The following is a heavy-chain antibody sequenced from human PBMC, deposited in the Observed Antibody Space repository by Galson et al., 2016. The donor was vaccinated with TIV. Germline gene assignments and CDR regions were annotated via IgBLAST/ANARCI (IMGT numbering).Heavy chain of an antibody. D-gene: IGHD2-2*01. CDR2: SYYSGST. CDR1: GGSIRGGDYY. J-gene: IGHJ6*02. CDR3: ARDPLVPASLDV. Sequence: TLSLTCTVSGGSIRGGDYYWSWIRQPPGKGLEYIGYSYYSGSTYYNPSLTSRVTISVDTSNNQFSLKLRSVTAADTAVYYCARDPLVPASLDVWGQGTTVTVSS. V-gene: IGHV4-30-4*08.